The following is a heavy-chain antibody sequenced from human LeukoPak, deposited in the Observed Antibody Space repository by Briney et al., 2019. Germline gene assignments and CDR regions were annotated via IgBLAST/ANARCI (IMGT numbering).Heavy chain of an antibody. V-gene: IGHV3-74*01. D-gene: IGHD3-10*01. CDR2: IDDVGSGT. J-gene: IGHJ4*02. CDR1: GFTLSSNW. Sequence: GGSLRLSCAVSGFTLSSNWMHWVRQVPGKGLVWVSRIDDVGSGTSYADSVKGRFTISRDDAKNTVYLQMDSLRAEDTAIYYCADFGSGSYCFDYWGQGTLVTVSS. CDR3: ADFGSGSYCFDY.